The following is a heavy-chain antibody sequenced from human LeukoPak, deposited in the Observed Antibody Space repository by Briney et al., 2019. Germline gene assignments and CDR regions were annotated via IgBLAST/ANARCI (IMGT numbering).Heavy chain of an antibody. CDR3: ARGFCSGGSCYSLHYYYGMDV. CDR1: GGSISSGDYY. Sequence: PQTLSLTCTVSGGSISSGDYYWSWIRQPPGKGLEWIGYIYYSGSTYYNPSLKSRVTISVDTSKNQFSLKLSSVTAADTAVYYCARGFCSGGSCYSLHYYYGMDVWGKGTTVTVSS. CDR2: IYYSGST. V-gene: IGHV4-30-4*01. J-gene: IGHJ6*04. D-gene: IGHD2-15*01.